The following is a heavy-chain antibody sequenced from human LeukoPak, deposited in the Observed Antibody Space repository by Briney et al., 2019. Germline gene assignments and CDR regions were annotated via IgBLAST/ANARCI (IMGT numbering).Heavy chain of an antibody. D-gene: IGHD3-10*01. CDR1: GYTFTNYA. Sequence: GASVKVSCKASGYTFTNYAMHWVRQAPGQRLEWMGWINAGHGNTKYSQEFQGRVTITRDTSASTAYMELSSLRSEDTAVYYRARGPLIDPRLLWFGELIHPNYYYYMDVWGKGTTVTISS. CDR3: ARGPLIDPRLLWFGELIHPNYYYYMDV. V-gene: IGHV1-3*03. J-gene: IGHJ6*03. CDR2: INAGHGNT.